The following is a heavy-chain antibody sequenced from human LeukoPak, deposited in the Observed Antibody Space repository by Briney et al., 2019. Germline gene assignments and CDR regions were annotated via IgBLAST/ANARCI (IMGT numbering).Heavy chain of an antibody. CDR3: AKAIGMGSAGGFDY. D-gene: IGHD3-16*02. V-gene: IGHV3-23*01. CDR2: ISGSGGST. Sequence: GGSLRLSCAASGFTFSSYAMSWVRQAPGKGVEWVSAISGSGGSTYYADSVKGRFTISRDNSMNTLYLQMNSLRAEDTAVYYCAKAIGMGSAGGFDYWGQGTLVTVSS. CDR1: GFTFSSYA. J-gene: IGHJ4*02.